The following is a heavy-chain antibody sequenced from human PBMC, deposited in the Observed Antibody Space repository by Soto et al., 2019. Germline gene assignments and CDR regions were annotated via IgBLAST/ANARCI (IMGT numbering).Heavy chain of an antibody. CDR1: GYTFTSYG. V-gene: IGHV1-18*01. D-gene: IGHD2-15*01. Sequence: ASVKVSCKASGYTFTSYGISWVRQAPGQGLEWMGWISAYNGDTNYAQKLQGRVTMTTDTSTSTAYMELRSLRSDDTAVYYCAREVVAARYYSYMDVWGKGTTVTVS. J-gene: IGHJ6*03. CDR2: ISAYNGDT. CDR3: AREVVAARYYSYMDV.